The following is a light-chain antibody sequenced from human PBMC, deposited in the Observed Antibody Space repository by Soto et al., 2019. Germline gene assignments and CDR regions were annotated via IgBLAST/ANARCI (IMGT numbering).Light chain of an antibody. CDR2: DNN. Sequence: QSALTQPPSVSAAPGQKVTISCSGSSSNIGNNYVSWYQQVPGTAPKLLIYDNNKRPSGSPDRFSGSKSGTSATLGISGLQTGDEADYYCGTWDSSLSVHVFGTGTKV. CDR1: SSNIGNNY. V-gene: IGLV1-51*01. J-gene: IGLJ1*01. CDR3: GTWDSSLSVHV.